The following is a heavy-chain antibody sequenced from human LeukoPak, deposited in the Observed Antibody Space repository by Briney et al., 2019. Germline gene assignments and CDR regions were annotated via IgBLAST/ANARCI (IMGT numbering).Heavy chain of an antibody. J-gene: IGHJ5*02. CDR2: ISRASESI. CDR3: ARGATDVTRWFDP. V-gene: IGHV3-21*01. Sequence: GGSLRLSCAASGLTFNTCSMSWVRQAPGKGLEWVSIISRASESIFYADSVKGRFTISRGNAKNSLYLQMNGLRAEDTAVYYCARGATDVTRWFDPWGQGTRVTVSS. CDR1: GLTFNTCS. D-gene: IGHD1-1*01.